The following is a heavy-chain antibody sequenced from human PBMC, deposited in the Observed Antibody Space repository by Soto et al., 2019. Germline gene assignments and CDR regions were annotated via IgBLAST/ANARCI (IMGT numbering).Heavy chain of an antibody. V-gene: IGHV1-69*01. CDR1: GGTFSRHA. J-gene: IGHJ5*02. CDR3: ARAAIHGSSWYFGFDP. D-gene: IGHD6-13*01. CDR2: IIPLFGTT. Sequence: QVQLVQSGSEVQMPGSSVKVSCKTSGGTFSRHAINWVRQAPGQGLEWMGGIIPLFGTTNYAQKFKGRVTISADESTSTAYMELSSLTSEDAAVYYCARAAIHGSSWYFGFDPWGQGTLVTVSS.